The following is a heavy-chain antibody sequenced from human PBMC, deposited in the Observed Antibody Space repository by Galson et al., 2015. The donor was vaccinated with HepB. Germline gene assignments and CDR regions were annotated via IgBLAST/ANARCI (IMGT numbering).Heavy chain of an antibody. J-gene: IGHJ4*01. V-gene: IGHV6-1*01. CDR2: TYYRTEWHN. Sequence: CAISGDSVSSNSAAWNWIRQSPSRGLEWLGRTYYRTEWHNDYAESVKSRIAINPDTSKNQFSLHLNSVTPEDSAVYCCTGDLTYWGQGTLVTVSS. CDR3: TGDLTY. CDR1: GDSVSSNSAA.